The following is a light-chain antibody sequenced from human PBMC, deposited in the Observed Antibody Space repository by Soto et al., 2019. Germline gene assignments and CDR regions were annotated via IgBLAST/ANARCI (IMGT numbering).Light chain of an antibody. CDR2: DAS. J-gene: IGKJ5*01. Sequence: EIVVTQSPATLSLSPGERATLSCRASQSVSSYLAWYQQKPGQAPRLLIYDASNRATGIPARFSASGSGTDFTLTISSLEPEDSAVYYCQQRGNWITFGPGTRLEIK. CDR1: QSVSSY. V-gene: IGKV3-11*01. CDR3: QQRGNWIT.